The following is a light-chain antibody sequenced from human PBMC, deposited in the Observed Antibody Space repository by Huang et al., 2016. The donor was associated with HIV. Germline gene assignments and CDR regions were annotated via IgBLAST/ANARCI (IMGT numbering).Light chain of an antibody. Sequence: ENVLTQSPGTLSLSPGERATLSCRASQSVRSSYLAWYQQKPGQGPRRLIYGASSRATGIPDRFSGSGSGTDFTLTITRVEPEDIAVYYCQQYGGSPRTFGQGTKLEIK. V-gene: IGKV3-20*01. CDR2: GAS. CDR1: QSVRSSY. CDR3: QQYGGSPRT. J-gene: IGKJ2*01.